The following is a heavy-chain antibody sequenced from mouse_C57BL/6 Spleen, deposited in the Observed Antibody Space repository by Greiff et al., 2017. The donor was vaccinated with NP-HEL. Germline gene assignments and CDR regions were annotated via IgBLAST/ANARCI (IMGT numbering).Heavy chain of an antibody. CDR2: ISYDGSN. J-gene: IGHJ3*01. D-gene: IGHD2-10*01. CDR1: GYSITSGYY. CDR3: ARDAYYGNYEGFAY. Sequence: ESGPGLVKPSQSLSLTCSVTGYSITSGYYWNWIRQFPGNKLEWMGYISYDGSNNYNPSLKNRISITRDTSKNQFVLKLNSVTTEDTATYYCARDAYYGNYEGFAYWGQGTLVTVSA. V-gene: IGHV3-6*01.